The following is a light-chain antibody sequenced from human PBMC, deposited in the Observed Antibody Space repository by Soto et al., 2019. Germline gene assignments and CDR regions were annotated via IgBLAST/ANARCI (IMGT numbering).Light chain of an antibody. J-gene: IGKJ2*01. Sequence: DIVMTQSPDSLAVSLGERATLTCKSSQSVLYSSNNKNYLAWYQQKPGQPPKLLIYWASTRESGVPDRFSGTGSGTDFTLTLSRLQAEDVAVYYCQQYYSTPYTFGHGTKLAI. CDR3: QQYYSTPYT. CDR2: WAS. V-gene: IGKV4-1*01. CDR1: QSVLYSSNNKNY.